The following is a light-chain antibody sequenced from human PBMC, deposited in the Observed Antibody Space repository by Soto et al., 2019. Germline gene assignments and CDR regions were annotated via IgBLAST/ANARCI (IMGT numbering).Light chain of an antibody. Sequence: EIVLTQSPATLSSSPGETATLSCRASQYVVTRLAWYQHKPGQAPRLLIYYTSNRATGIPARFSGSGSGTDFTLTINSLAPEDLAIYYCHQRQSWPRTFGQGTKVESK. CDR1: QYVVTR. J-gene: IGKJ1*01. V-gene: IGKV3-11*01. CDR2: YTS. CDR3: HQRQSWPRT.